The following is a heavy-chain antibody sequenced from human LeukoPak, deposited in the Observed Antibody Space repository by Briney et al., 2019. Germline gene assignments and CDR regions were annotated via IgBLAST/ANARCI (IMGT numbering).Heavy chain of an antibody. J-gene: IGHJ5*02. Sequence: PGGSLRLSCAASGFTVSSNYMNWVRQAPGKGLEWVSVIYGDGNTYYTDSVKGRFTISRDNSKNTVLLQMNSLRAEDTAVYYCARALFYYDSRALDPWGQGALVTVSS. CDR2: IYGDGNT. CDR1: GFTVSSNY. D-gene: IGHD3-22*01. V-gene: IGHV3-53*01. CDR3: ARALFYYDSRALDP.